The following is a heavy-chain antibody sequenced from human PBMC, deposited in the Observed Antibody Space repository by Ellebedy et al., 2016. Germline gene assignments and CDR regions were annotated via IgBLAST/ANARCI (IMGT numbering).Heavy chain of an antibody. CDR2: ISYDGFT. CDR1: GFTFTTHN. Sequence: GGSLRLSXVVSGFTFTTHNMNWVRQAPGKGLEWVAVISYDGFTYYADSVKGRFTISRDDSKNTLYLQMSSLRADDTALYYCACYDSTAEGDSVVDYWGQGILVTVSS. J-gene: IGHJ4*02. V-gene: IGHV3-30*03. CDR3: ACYDSTAEGDSVVDY. D-gene: IGHD3-22*01.